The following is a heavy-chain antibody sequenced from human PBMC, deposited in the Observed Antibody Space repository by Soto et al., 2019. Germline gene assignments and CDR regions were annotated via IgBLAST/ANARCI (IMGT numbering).Heavy chain of an antibody. J-gene: IGHJ6*02. V-gene: IGHV1-8*01. CDR2: MNPNSGNT. CDR1: GYTFTSYD. CDR3: ARGLGVSEWLLSYYYDYYVMDV. D-gene: IGHD3-3*01. Sequence: AAVKFSLKASGYTFTSYDINWVRQATGQGLECIGWMNPNSGNTGYAQKFQGRVTMTRNTSISTAYMELSSLRSEDTAGYYWARGLGVSEWLLSYYYDYYVMDVWGQGATDTVSS.